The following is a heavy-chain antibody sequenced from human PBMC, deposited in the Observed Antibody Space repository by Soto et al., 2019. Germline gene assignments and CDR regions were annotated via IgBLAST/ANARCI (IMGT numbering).Heavy chain of an antibody. CDR2: IDPSDSQT. CDR1: GDTSSRYW. CDR3: SRQLGRNRVVLSVRTQGTSVPGSAGM. Sequence: GESLKISCKVSGDTSSRYWISWVRQKPGKGLEWMGRIDPSDSQTTYSPSFRGHVTISADKSIGTAYLHWSSLKASDTAMYYFSRQLGRNRVVLSVRTQGTSVPGSAGM. J-gene: IGHJ6*01. V-gene: IGHV5-10-1*01. D-gene: IGHD2-15*01.